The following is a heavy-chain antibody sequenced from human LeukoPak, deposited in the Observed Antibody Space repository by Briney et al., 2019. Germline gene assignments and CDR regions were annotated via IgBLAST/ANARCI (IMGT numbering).Heavy chain of an antibody. CDR2: ISRSSSTI. J-gene: IGHJ4*02. CDR3: ARVVGIVATIDY. Sequence: GGSLRLSCAASGFTFNNYSMNWVRQAPGKGLEWVSYISRSSSTIYYADSVKGRFTISRDNAKNSLYLQMNSLRAEDTAVYYCARVVGIVATIDYWGQGTLVTVSS. D-gene: IGHD5-12*01. V-gene: IGHV3-48*01. CDR1: GFTFNNYS.